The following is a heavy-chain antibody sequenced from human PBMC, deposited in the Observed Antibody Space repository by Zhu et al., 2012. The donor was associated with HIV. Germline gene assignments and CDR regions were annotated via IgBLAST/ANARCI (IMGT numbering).Heavy chain of an antibody. V-gene: IGHV4-38-2*01. CDR3: ARRFYCSSTSCYYFDY. CDR2: IYHSGST. D-gene: IGHD2-2*01. CDR1: GYSISSGYY. Sequence: QVQLQESGPGLVKPSETLSLICAVSGYSISSGYYWGWIRQPPGKGLEWIGSIYHSGSTYYNPSLKSRVTISVDTSKNQFSLKLSSVTAADTAVYYCARRFYCSSTSCYYFDYVGPGNPGPPSPQ. J-gene: IGHJ4*02.